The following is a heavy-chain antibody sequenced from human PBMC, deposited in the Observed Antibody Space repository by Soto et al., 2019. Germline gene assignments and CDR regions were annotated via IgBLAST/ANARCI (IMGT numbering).Heavy chain of an antibody. Sequence: QVHLQESGPGLVKPSGTLSLTCAVSSGSISSHNWWSWVRQPPGKGLEWIGEIYHSGSTNFNPSGESRVSVSVDTSKNQFSLKLFSVTAADTAAYYCARAPVGAREGDAFDIWGQGTMVIVSS. V-gene: IGHV4-4*02. CDR2: IYHSGST. D-gene: IGHD1-26*01. J-gene: IGHJ3*02. CDR3: ARAPVGAREGDAFDI. CDR1: SGSISSHNW.